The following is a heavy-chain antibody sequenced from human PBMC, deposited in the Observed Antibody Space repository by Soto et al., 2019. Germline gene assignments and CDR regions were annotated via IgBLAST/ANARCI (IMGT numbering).Heavy chain of an antibody. D-gene: IGHD3-9*01. J-gene: IGHJ4*02. CDR2: VDPSDSKT. Sequence: PGESLKISCKGSGYRFTNYWISWVRQMPGKGLEWMGRVDPSDSKTNYSPSSQGHVTMSADKSISTAYLQWSSLRASDTAMYYCVTSPVTILWGQGTQVTVPQ. V-gene: IGHV5-10-1*01. CDR1: GYRFTNYW. CDR3: VTSPVTIL.